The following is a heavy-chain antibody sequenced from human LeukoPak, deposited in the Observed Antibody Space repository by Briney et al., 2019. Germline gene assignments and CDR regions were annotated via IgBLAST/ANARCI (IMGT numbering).Heavy chain of an antibody. CDR3: VREYHGGYFDF. CDR1: GYIFTSYY. D-gene: IGHD3-16*01. J-gene: IGHJ4*02. V-gene: IGHV1-46*03. CDR2: VYPSAGTS. Sequence: GASVKVSCKASGYIFTSYYMHWVRQAPGQGFEWLGVVYPSAGTSDPAQRFRARITLSDDTSTSTAYMELRSLKSEDTAIHFCVREYHGGYFDFWGQGTLVTVSS.